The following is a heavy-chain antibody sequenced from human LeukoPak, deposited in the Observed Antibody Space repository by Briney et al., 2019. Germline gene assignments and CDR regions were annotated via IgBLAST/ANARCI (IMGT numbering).Heavy chain of an antibody. Sequence: GGSLRLSCAASRFTFSTYWMHWVRQAPGKGPVWVARVNSDGRSTSYAETVKGRFTISRDNAKNTPYLQMSDLRAEDTAVYYCARDVWGDRGGFFDCWGQGTLVTVSS. J-gene: IGHJ4*02. V-gene: IGHV3-74*01. CDR2: VNSDGRST. CDR1: RFTFSTYW. D-gene: IGHD2-21*01. CDR3: ARDVWGDRGGFFDC.